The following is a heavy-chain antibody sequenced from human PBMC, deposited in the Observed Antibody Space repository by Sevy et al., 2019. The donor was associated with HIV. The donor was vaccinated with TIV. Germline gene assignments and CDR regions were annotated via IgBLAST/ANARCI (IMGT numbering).Heavy chain of an antibody. CDR2: ISYDGSNK. CDR1: GFTFSSYG. D-gene: IGHD5-18*01. Sequence: GGSLRLSCAASGFTFSSYGMHWVRQAPGKGPEWVAVISYDGSNKYYADSVKGRFTISRDNSKNTLSLQMNSLRAEDTAVYYCAKDQGGYSYGLPGYYYYGMDVWGQGTTVTVSS. V-gene: IGHV3-30*18. J-gene: IGHJ6*02. CDR3: AKDQGGYSYGLPGYYYYGMDV.